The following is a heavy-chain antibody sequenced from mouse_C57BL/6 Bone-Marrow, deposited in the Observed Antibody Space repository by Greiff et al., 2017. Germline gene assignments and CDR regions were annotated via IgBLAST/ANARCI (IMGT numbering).Heavy chain of an antibody. J-gene: IGHJ4*01. V-gene: IGHV1-78*01. CDR1: GYTFTDHT. D-gene: IGHD1-1*01. CDR3: ARARYYGSSYRDAMDY. Sequence: VQLQQSDAELVKPGASVKISCKVSGYTFTDHTIHWMKQRPEPGLEWIGFIYPRDGSTKYNEKFKGKATLTADKSSSTAYMQLNSLTSEDSAVYFCARARYYGSSYRDAMDYWGQGTSVTVSS. CDR2: IYPRDGST.